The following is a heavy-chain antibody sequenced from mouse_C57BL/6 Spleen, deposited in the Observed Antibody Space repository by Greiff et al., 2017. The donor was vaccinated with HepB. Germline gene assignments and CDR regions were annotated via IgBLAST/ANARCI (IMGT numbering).Heavy chain of an antibody. CDR2: ISSGGSYT. CDR3: ARHGDSSGYVNY. V-gene: IGHV5-6*01. CDR1: GFTFSSYG. Sequence: EVKVVESGGDLVKPGGSLKLSCAASGFTFSSYGMSWVRQTPDKRLEWVATISSGGSYTYYPDSVKGRFTISRDNAKNTLYLQMSSLKSEDTAMYYCARHGDSSGYVNYWGQGTSVTVSS. J-gene: IGHJ4*01. D-gene: IGHD3-2*02.